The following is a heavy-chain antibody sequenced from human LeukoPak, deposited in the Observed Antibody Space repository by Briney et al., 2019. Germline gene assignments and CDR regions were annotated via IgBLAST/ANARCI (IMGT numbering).Heavy chain of an antibody. Sequence: SETLSLTCTVSGGSISSYYWSWIRQPPGKGLEWIGYIYYSGSTNYNPSLKSRVTISVDTSKNQFSMKLSSVTAADTAVYYCARGRCGANRYFDLWGRGTLVTVSS. D-gene: IGHD3-10*01. CDR3: ARGRCGANRYFDL. J-gene: IGHJ2*01. V-gene: IGHV4-59*01. CDR1: GGSISSYY. CDR2: IYYSGST.